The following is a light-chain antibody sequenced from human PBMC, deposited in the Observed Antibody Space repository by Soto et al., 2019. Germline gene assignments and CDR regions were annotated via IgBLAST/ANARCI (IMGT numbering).Light chain of an antibody. CDR1: SSDFGIYDL. CDR2: EGS. J-gene: IGLJ2*01. Sequence: QSVLTQPASVSGSPGQSVTISCSATSSDFGIYDLVSWYQQYPGKAPKVIIFEGSKRPSGVSDRLSGSTSGNTASLKISGLQAEDEADYHCCSYAGNRTFVFGVGTKVTVL. CDR3: CSYAGNRTFV. V-gene: IGLV2-23*03.